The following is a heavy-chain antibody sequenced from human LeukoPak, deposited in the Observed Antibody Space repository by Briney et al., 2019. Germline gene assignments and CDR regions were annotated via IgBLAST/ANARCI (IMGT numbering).Heavy chain of an antibody. V-gene: IGHV4-59*01. Sequence: PSETLSLTCTVSGGSISSYYWSWIRQPPGKGLEWIGYIYYSGSTNYNPSLKSRVTISVDTSKNQFSLKLSSVTAADTAVYYCARVVGSSWSDYYYYYMDVWGKGTTVTISS. CDR2: IYYSGST. J-gene: IGHJ6*03. D-gene: IGHD6-13*01. CDR1: GGSISSYY. CDR3: ARVVGSSWSDYYYYYMDV.